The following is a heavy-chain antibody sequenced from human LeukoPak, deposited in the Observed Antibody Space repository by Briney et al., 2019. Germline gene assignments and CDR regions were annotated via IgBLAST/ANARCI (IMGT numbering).Heavy chain of an antibody. CDR1: GFTFSGSA. J-gene: IGHJ4*02. D-gene: IGHD3-22*01. CDR3: TRRYYYDSSGNFQRDY. CDR2: IRSRANSYAT. V-gene: IGHV3-73*01. Sequence: PGGSLRLSCAASGFTFSGSAMHWVRQASGKGLEWVGRIRSRANSYATSYGASVKGRFTISRDDSKNTAYLQMNSLKTEVTAVYFCTRRYYYDSSGNFQRDYWGQGTLVTVSS.